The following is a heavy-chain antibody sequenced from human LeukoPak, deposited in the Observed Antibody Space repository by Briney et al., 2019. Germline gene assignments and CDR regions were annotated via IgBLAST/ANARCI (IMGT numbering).Heavy chain of an antibody. CDR3: ETDSSTSKWLNVDY. CDR1: GFTFSSYA. CDR2: ISGSGGST. V-gene: IGHV3-23*01. J-gene: IGHJ4*02. D-gene: IGHD2-2*01. Sequence: RPGGSLRLSCAASGFTFSSYAMSWVRQAPGKGLEWVSAISGSGGSTYYADSVKGRFTISRDNSKNTLYLQMNSLRAEDTAVYYCETDSSTSKWLNVDYWGQGTLVTVSS.